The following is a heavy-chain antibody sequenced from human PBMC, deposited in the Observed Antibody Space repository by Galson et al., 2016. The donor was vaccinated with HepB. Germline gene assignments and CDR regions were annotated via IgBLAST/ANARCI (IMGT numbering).Heavy chain of an antibody. D-gene: IGHD2-15*01. CDR1: GATFNNYA. V-gene: IGHV1-69*13. J-gene: IGHJ4*02. CDR3: ARVNERIGQCFEF. Sequence: SVKVSCKVSGATFNNYAISWVRQAPGQGLEWMGGIIPLFGTTHYAQKLQGRVTITADESTNTAYMEVTSLRSEDTAMYYCARVNERIGQCFEFWGQGTLVPVSS. CDR2: IIPLFGTT.